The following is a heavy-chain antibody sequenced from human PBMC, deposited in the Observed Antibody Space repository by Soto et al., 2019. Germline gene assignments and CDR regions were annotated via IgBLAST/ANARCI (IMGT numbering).Heavy chain of an antibody. CDR3: PTNCAVGGRTIWCMYV. J-gene: IGHJ6*02. CDR1: GYSIPGYY. V-gene: IGHV1-2*04. Sequence: SAKAASNASGYSIPGYYMSWVGQATGQGLEWMGWINPNNAGTKYAHKFQACLTLTRDPSISTAYMELSRLRSDDTAVYYCPTNCAVGGRTIWCMYVWGQGTTVTVSS. D-gene: IGHD3-9*01. CDR2: INPNNAGT.